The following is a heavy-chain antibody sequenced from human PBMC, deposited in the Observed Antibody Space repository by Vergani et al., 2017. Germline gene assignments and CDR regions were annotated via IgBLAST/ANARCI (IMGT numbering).Heavy chain of an antibody. D-gene: IGHD7-27*01. CDR2: ITPFFPTG. Sequence: QVHLVQSGAEVKKPGSSVKVSCKSSGGTFNIYSVSWVRQAPGPGLEWMGGITPFFPTGHFAQKFQGRVTITADNSETTFYMELTTLKSEDTAVYYCASPRTAENXPKPLYYFYGLDFWGQGTTVTVSS. CDR1: GGTFNIYS. V-gene: IGHV1-69*14. J-gene: IGHJ6*01. CDR3: ASPRTAENXPKPLYYFYGLDF.